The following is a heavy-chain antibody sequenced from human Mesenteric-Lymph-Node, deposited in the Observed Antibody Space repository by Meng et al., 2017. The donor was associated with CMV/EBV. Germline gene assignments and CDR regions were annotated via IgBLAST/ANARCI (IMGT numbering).Heavy chain of an antibody. V-gene: IGHV4-34*01. CDR3: ARVEWELHWFDP. J-gene: IGHJ5*02. CDR1: GGSFSGYH. CDR2: INHIGTT. D-gene: IGHD1-7*01. Sequence: TCAVFGGSFSGYHWSWIRQPPGKGLEWIGEINHIGTTNYNPSLKSRLTISIDTSTNQFSLKLNSVTAGDTAMYYCARVEWELHWFDPWGQGTLVTVSS.